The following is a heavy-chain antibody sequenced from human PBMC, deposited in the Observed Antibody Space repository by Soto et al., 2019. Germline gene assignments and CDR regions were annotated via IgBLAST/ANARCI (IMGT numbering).Heavy chain of an antibody. J-gene: IGHJ3*02. CDR3: AREVGGNSYTDACDI. V-gene: IGHV4-59*01. CDR2: IYYSGST. Sequence: PSETLSLTCTVSGGSIISYYWSWIRQPPGKGLEWIGYIYYSGSTNYNPSLKSRVTISVDTSKNQFSLKLNSVTAADTAVYYCAREVGGNSYTDACDIWGQEIMVTVAS. CDR1: GGSIISYY. D-gene: IGHD1-26*01.